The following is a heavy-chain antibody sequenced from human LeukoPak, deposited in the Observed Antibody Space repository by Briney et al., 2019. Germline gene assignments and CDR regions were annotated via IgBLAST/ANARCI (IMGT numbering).Heavy chain of an antibody. CDR1: DGSISGYY. D-gene: IGHD3-10*01. CDR3: ARLGYGSGTPYYYFYMDD. CDR2: INYVGGT. V-gene: IGHV4-59*01. J-gene: IGHJ6*03. Sequence: PSETLSLTCTVPDGSISGYYWSWIRQPPGKGLEWIGYINYVGGTNYNPSLRSRVTFSRDTSKNQFSLKLRSVTAADMAVYFCARLGYGSGTPYYYFYMDDWGTGTTVTVSS.